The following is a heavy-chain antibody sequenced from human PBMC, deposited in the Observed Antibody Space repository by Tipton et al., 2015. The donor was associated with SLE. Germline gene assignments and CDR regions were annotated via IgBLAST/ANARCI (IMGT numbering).Heavy chain of an antibody. J-gene: IGHJ5*02. CDR3: ARGSVAAAGTGWFDP. CDR2: IKQEGSEK. Sequence: SPRLSCAASGFTFSSYWMSWVRQAPGKGLEWVANIKQEGSEKNYVDSVKGRFTISRDNAKNSLYLQMNSLRAEDTAVYYCARGSVAAAGTGWFDPWGQGTQVTVSS. V-gene: IGHV3-7*01. D-gene: IGHD6-13*01. CDR1: GFTFSSYW.